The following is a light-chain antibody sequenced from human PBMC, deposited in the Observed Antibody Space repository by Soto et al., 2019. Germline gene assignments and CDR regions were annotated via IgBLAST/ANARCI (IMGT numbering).Light chain of an antibody. J-gene: IGKJ1*01. CDR2: GAS. Sequence: EIVMTQSPATLSVAAGERATLSSRASQSITRNLAWYQQSPVQAPRLLIYGASTRATGIPARFSGSGSGTDFTLTISRLEPEDFAVYYCQQYGSSPWTFGQGTMVDIK. V-gene: IGKV3-15*01. CDR3: QQYGSSPWT. CDR1: QSITRN.